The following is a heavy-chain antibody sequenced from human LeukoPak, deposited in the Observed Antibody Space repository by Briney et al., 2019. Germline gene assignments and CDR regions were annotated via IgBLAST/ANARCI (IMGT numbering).Heavy chain of an antibody. D-gene: IGHD3-22*01. Sequence: SETPSLTCAVYGGSFSGYYWSWIRQPPGKGLEWIGEINHSGSTNYNPSLKSRVTISADTSKNQFSLKLSSVTAADTAVYYCLYDSSGYYYGLGDYWGQGTLVTGSS. CDR1: GGSFSGYY. CDR3: LYDSSGYYYGLGDY. J-gene: IGHJ4*02. V-gene: IGHV4-34*01. CDR2: INHSGST.